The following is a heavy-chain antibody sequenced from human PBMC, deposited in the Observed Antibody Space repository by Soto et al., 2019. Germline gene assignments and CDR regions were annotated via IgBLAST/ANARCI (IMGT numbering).Heavy chain of an antibody. Sequence: QTLSLTCAISGDSVSSNSAPWNWIRQSPSRGLEWLGRTYYRSKWYNDHAVSVKSRITINPDTSKNQFSLQLNSVTPADTAVYYCANGWDYWNDWGQGTLVTVSS. V-gene: IGHV6-1*01. CDR2: TYYRSKWYN. J-gene: IGHJ4*02. CDR3: ANGWDYWND. D-gene: IGHD1-1*01. CDR1: GDSVSSNSAP.